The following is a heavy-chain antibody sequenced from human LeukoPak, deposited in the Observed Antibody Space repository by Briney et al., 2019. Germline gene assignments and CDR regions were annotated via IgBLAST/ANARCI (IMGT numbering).Heavy chain of an antibody. CDR2: ISGSAGST. CDR3: AKGAVESLDYYFYMEV. V-gene: IGHV3-23*01. J-gene: IGHJ6*03. Sequence: GGSLRLSCAASGFTFSSYGMHWVRQAPGKGLEWVSTISGSAGSTYTADSVKGRFTISRDNSKNTLYLEMSTLIAEDTAVYYCAKGAVESLDYYFYMEVWGKGTTVTVSS. CDR1: GFTFSSYG. D-gene: IGHD2-15*01.